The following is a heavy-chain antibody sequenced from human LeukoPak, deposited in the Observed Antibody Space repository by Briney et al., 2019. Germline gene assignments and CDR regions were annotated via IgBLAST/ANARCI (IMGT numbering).Heavy chain of an antibody. D-gene: IGHD3-9*01. Sequence: GGSLRLSCAASGFTFSSYAMSWVRQAPGKGLEWVSAISGSGGSTYYADSVKGRVTISRDDGKNTLYLHMNSLRDDDTAVYYCATDQRYAFDYWGQGILVTVSS. V-gene: IGHV3-23*01. CDR3: ATDQRYAFDY. CDR2: ISGSGGST. J-gene: IGHJ4*02. CDR1: GFTFSSYA.